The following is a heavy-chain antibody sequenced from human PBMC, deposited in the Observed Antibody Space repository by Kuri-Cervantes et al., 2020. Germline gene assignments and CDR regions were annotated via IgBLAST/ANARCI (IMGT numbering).Heavy chain of an antibody. D-gene: IGHD4-11*01. V-gene: IGHV4-39*07. Sequence: SETLSLTCTVSGGSISSSSYYWGWIRQPPGKGLEWIGSIYYSGSTYYNPSLKSRVTISVDTSKNQSSLKLSSVTAADTAVYYCARLVTTSWFDPWGQGTLVTVSS. CDR2: IYYSGST. CDR1: GGSISSSSYY. J-gene: IGHJ5*02. CDR3: ARLVTTSWFDP.